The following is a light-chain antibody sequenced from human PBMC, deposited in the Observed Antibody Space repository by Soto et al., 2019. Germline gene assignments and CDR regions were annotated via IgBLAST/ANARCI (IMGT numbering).Light chain of an antibody. Sequence: EIVLTQSPATLSLSPGERATLSCRASQRVSNYLAWYQQKPGQAPRLLIYDASNRATGIPARFSGSGSGTDFSLTIRTIEPEDFAVYYCQQRSNWPPLTFGGGTKVEIK. CDR1: QRVSNY. CDR3: QQRSNWPPLT. J-gene: IGKJ4*01. CDR2: DAS. V-gene: IGKV3-11*01.